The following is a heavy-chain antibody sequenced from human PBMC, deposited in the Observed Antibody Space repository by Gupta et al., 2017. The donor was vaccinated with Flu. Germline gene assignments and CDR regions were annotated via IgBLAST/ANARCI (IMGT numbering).Heavy chain of an antibody. D-gene: IGHD2-15*01. Sequence: APGKGLEWVSSISSSSSYIYYADSVKGRFTISRDNAKNSLYLQMNSLRAEDTAVYYCARVYGPGFELLMFDPWGQGTLVTVSS. V-gene: IGHV3-21*01. J-gene: IGHJ5*02. CDR2: ISSSSSYI. CDR3: ARVYGPGFELLMFDP.